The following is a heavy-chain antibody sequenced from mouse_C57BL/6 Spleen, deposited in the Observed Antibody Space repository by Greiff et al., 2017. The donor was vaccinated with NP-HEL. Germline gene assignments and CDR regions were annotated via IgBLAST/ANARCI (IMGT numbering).Heavy chain of an antibody. Sequence: VQLQQSGPELVKPGASVKISCKASGYTFTDYYMNWVKQSHGKSLEWIGDINPNNGGTSYNQKFKGKATLTVDKSSSTAYMELRSLTSEDSAVYYCARCTTGDYWGQGTSVTVSS. V-gene: IGHV1-26*01. D-gene: IGHD1-1*01. CDR3: ARCTTGDY. CDR2: INPNNGGT. CDR1: GYTFTDYY. J-gene: IGHJ4*01.